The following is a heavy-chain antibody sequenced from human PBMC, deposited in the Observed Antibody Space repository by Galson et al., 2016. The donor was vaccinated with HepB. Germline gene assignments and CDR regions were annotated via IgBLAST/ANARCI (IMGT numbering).Heavy chain of an antibody. CDR3: ARFPAWRFGELRGFFDL. D-gene: IGHD3-10*01. V-gene: IGHV4-31*03. J-gene: IGHJ2*01. CDR1: GGSIGSGGFY. CDR2: IFNGGTN. Sequence: TLSLTCSVSGGSIGSGGFYWNWLRQGPDKGLEWLGYIFNGGTNYYNPSLKSRVLISVDTSQNQFSLHLSSVTAADTAVYYCARFPAWRFGELRGFFDLWGRGTLVTVSS.